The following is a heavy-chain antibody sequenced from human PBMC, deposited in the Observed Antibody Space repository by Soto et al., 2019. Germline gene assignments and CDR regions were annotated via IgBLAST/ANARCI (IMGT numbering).Heavy chain of an antibody. V-gene: IGHV1-18*04. D-gene: IGHD3-10*01. CDR2: ISAYNGNT. Sequence: ASVKVSCKASGYTFTSYGISWVRQAPGQGREWMGWISAYNGNTNYAQKLQGRVTMTTDTSTSTAYMELRSLRSDDTAVYYCARAALLWFGETPEADGFDVWGEGPMVTVSS. CDR1: GYTFTSYG. J-gene: IGHJ3*01. CDR3: ARAALLWFGETPEADGFDV.